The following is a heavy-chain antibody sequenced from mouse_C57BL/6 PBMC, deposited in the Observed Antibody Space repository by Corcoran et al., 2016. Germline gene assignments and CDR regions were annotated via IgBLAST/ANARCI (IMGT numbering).Heavy chain of an antibody. J-gene: IGHJ4*01. D-gene: IGHD2-3*01. Sequence: QIQLVQSGPELKKPGETVKISCKASGYTFTTYGMGWVKQAPGKGLKWMGWINTYSGVPTYADDFKGRFAFSLETSASTAYLQINNLKNEDTATYFCARVYDGYYRAMDYWGQGTSVTVSS. V-gene: IGHV9-3*01. CDR3: ARVYDGYYRAMDY. CDR2: INTYSGVP. CDR1: GYTFTTYG.